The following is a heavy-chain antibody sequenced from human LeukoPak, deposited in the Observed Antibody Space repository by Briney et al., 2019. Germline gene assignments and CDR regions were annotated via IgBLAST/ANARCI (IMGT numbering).Heavy chain of an antibody. Sequence: ASVKVSCKASGGTFSSYAISWVRQAPGQGLEWMGWINPNSGGTNYAQKFQGRVTMTRDTSISTAYMELSGLRSDDTAVYYCARRMVYSSSWYSGTEFDYWGQGTLVTVSS. D-gene: IGHD6-13*01. CDR2: INPNSGGT. V-gene: IGHV1-2*02. CDR1: GGTFSSYA. J-gene: IGHJ4*02. CDR3: ARRMVYSSSWYSGTEFDY.